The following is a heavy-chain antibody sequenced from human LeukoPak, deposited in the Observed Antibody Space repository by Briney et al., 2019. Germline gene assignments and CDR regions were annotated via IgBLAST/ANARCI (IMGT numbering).Heavy chain of an antibody. Sequence: SETLSLTCTVSGASTGSFYWNWIRQPAGKRLEWIGRIFVGGNTKYNPSLQSRVTMSLDTSKNQFSLTLNSVTAADTAVYYCARRGDYEVDVFDYWGQGTLVTVSS. J-gene: IGHJ4*02. D-gene: IGHD4-17*01. CDR3: ARRGDYEVDVFDY. V-gene: IGHV4-4*07. CDR1: GASTGSFY. CDR2: IFVGGNT.